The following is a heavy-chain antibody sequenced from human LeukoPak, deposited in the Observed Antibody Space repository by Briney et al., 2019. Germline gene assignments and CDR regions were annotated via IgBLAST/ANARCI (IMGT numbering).Heavy chain of an antibody. Sequence: GGSLRLSCAASGFTFSSYSMNWVRQAPGKGLEWVSSISSSSSFIYYADSLKGRFTISRDNSKNTLYLQMNSLRAEDTAVYYCAFTPDYVWRLNANWFDPWGQGTLVTVSS. D-gene: IGHD3-16*01. CDR1: GFTFSSYS. CDR3: AFTPDYVWRLNANWFDP. V-gene: IGHV3-21*04. J-gene: IGHJ5*02. CDR2: ISSSSSFI.